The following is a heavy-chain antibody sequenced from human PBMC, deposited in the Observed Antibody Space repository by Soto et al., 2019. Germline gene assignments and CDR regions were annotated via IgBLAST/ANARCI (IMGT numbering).Heavy chain of an antibody. CDR1: GFTFSSYA. CDR2: ISGSGGST. J-gene: IGHJ4*02. V-gene: IGHV3-23*01. Sequence: EVQLLESGGGLVQPGGSLRLSCAASGFTFSSYAMSWVRQAPGKGLEWVSAISGSGGSTYYADSVKGRFTISRDNSKNTLYLQMNSLRAEDTDVYYCAKDPAGRWKGGGYWGQGTLVTVSS. CDR3: AKDPAGRWKGGGY. D-gene: IGHD1-1*01.